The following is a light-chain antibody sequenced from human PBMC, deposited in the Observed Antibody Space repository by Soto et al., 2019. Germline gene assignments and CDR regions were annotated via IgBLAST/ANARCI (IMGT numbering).Light chain of an antibody. Sequence: DIVMTQSPATLSVSPGDRATLSCRASQSVSSTLAWYQQKPGQAPRLLIYGASTRATGVPARFSGSGSGTEFTLTISSLQSEDFAVYYCQQHNNWPWTFGQGTKVEIK. CDR3: QQHNNWPWT. J-gene: IGKJ1*01. V-gene: IGKV3-15*01. CDR2: GAS. CDR1: QSVSST.